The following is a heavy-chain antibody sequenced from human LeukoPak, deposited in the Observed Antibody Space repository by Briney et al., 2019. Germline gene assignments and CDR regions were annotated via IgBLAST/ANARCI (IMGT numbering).Heavy chain of an antibody. CDR3: ARDLEGYDFDAFDI. J-gene: IGHJ3*02. CDR1: GFTFSSYS. CDR2: ITSSSSYI. V-gene: IGHV3-21*04. Sequence: PGGSLRLSCAASGFTFSSYSMNWVRQAPGKGLEWVSSITSSSSYIYYADSVKGRFTISRHNSKNTLYLQMNSLRAEDTAVYYCARDLEGYDFDAFDIWGQGTMVTVSS. D-gene: IGHD3-3*01.